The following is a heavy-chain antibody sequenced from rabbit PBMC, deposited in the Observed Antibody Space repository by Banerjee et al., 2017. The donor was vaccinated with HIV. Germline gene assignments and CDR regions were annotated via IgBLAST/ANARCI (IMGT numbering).Heavy chain of an antibody. CDR3: ARDLAGVIGWNFNL. J-gene: IGHJ4*01. V-gene: IGHV1S45*01. CDR2: IDAGGGST. D-gene: IGHD4-1*01. CDR1: GFDFSTYYM. Sequence: QEQLVESGGGLVQPGGSLTLSCKASGFDFSTYYMSWVRQAPGKWLEWIGMIDAGGGSTYYASLVNGRFPISKASWTTVTLQMTSLTAADTASYFCARDLAGVIGWNFNLWGPGTPGNRL.